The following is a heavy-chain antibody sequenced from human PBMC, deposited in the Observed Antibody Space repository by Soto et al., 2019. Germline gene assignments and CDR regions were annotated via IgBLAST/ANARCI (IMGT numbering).Heavy chain of an antibody. J-gene: IGHJ6*02. CDR3: ARDRGGGGGSYSVGYYYYYGMDV. Sequence: GGSLRLSCAASGFTFSSYAMHWVRQAPGKGLEWVAVISYDGSNKYYADSVKGRFTISRDNSKNTLYLQMNSLRAEDTAVYYCARDRGGGGGSYSVGYYYYYGMDVWGQGTTVTVSS. V-gene: IGHV3-30-3*01. D-gene: IGHD1-26*01. CDR2: ISYDGSNK. CDR1: GFTFSSYA.